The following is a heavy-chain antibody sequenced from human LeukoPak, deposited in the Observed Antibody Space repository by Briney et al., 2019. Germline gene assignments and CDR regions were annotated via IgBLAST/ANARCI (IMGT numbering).Heavy chain of an antibody. CDR3: ARLNDIVVVPAAIDY. Sequence: ASVKVSCKASGGTFSSYAISWVRQAPGQGLEWMGGIIPIFGTANYARKFQGRVTITADESTSTAYMELSSLRSEDTAAYYCARLNDIVVVPAAIDYWGQGTLVTVSS. D-gene: IGHD2-2*01. J-gene: IGHJ4*02. CDR1: GGTFSSYA. V-gene: IGHV1-69*01. CDR2: IIPIFGTA.